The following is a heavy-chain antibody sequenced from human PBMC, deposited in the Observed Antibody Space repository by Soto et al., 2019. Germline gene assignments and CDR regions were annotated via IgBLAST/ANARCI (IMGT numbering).Heavy chain of an antibody. CDR2: ISSSSSTI. V-gene: IGHV3-48*01. J-gene: IGHJ6*03. D-gene: IGHD3-3*01. CDR1: GFTFSTYS. CDR3: ARDQQDNVFWSGSLNSYNYYMDT. Sequence: PGGSLRLSCAASGFTFSTYSMNWVRQAPGKGLEWVSYISSSSSTIFYADSVKGRFTISRDNAKNSLYLQMNSLRAEDTAVYYCARDQQDNVFWSGSLNSYNYYMDTCCIENNVTVSS.